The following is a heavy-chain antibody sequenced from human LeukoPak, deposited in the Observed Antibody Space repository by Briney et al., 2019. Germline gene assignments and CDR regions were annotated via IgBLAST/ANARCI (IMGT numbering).Heavy chain of an antibody. D-gene: IGHD3-3*01. CDR2: IYCSGST. Sequence: SETLSLTCTVSGVPISNYYWSWVRQPPGKGLEWVGYIYCSGSTNYNPSLKSRVTISVDTSKNQFSLKLSSVTAADTAVYYCASDFWSGPGYYYYYRDVWGKGTTVTVPS. CDR1: GVPISNYY. CDR3: ASDFWSGPGYYYYYRDV. J-gene: IGHJ6*03. V-gene: IGHV4-4*08.